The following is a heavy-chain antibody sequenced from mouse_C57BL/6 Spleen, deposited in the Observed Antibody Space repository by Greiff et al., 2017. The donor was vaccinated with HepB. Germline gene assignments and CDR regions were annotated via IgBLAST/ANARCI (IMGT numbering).Heavy chain of an antibody. CDR2: IDPENGDT. J-gene: IGHJ3*01. D-gene: IGHD1-3*01. V-gene: IGHV14-4*01. CDR1: GFTITDDY. Sequence: EVQLQQSGAELVRPGASVKLSCKASGFTITDDYMHWVKQRTEQGLEWIGWIDPENGDTEYDPKFKGKATMTADTSSNTAYLQLSSLTSEDTAVYYWTTSSPGFAYWGQGTRVTVSA. CDR3: TTSSPGFAY.